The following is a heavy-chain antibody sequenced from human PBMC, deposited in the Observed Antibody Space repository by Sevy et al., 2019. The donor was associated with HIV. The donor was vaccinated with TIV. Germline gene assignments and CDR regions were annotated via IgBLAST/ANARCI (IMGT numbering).Heavy chain of an antibody. V-gene: IGHV1-2*02. J-gene: IGHJ6*02. CDR2: INPKSGAT. Sequence: ASVKVSCKASGYTFSDSGYYVHWVRQAPGQGLEWMGWINPKSGATNYAQKFQGRVTMTRDTSVSTTNMELTRLTSDDTAVYYGARESYDFWTGPVDYDYGMDVWGQGTTVTVSS. CDR3: ARESYDFWTGPVDYDYGMDV. D-gene: IGHD3-3*01. CDR1: GYTFSDSGYY.